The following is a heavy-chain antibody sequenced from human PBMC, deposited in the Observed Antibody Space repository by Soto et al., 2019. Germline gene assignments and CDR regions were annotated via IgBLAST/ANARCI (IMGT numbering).Heavy chain of an antibody. CDR1: GFTVSSNY. CDR2: IYSGGST. CDR3: ARDQSSYYYYYMDV. V-gene: IGHV3-53*04. Sequence: LSLTCAASGFTVSSNYMSWVRQAPGKGLEWVSVIYSGGSTYYADSVKGRFTISRHNSKNTLYLQMNSLRAEDTAVYYCARDQSSYYYYYMDVWGKGTTVTVSS. J-gene: IGHJ6*03.